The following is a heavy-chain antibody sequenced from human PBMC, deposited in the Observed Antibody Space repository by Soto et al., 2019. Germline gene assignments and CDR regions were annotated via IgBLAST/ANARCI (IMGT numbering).Heavy chain of an antibody. CDR2: IYPGDSDT. Sequence: GESLKISCKGSGYRFSSYWIAWVRQMPGTGLEWMGIIYPGDSDTIYSPSFQGQVTFSADKSTSTAYPQWSSLKASDSAMYYCARQGSNGAYYYYGMDVWGQGTTVTVSS. CDR3: ARQGSNGAYYYYGMDV. J-gene: IGHJ6*02. V-gene: IGHV5-51*01. D-gene: IGHD2-8*01. CDR1: GYRFSSYW.